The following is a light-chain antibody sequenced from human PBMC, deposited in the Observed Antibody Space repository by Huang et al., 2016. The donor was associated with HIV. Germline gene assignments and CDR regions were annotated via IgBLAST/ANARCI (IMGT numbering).Light chain of an antibody. V-gene: IGKV1-27*01. CDR1: QAIGNF. J-gene: IGKJ1*01. CDR2: GAS. CDR3: QRYDTAPRA. Sequence: DIQITQSPASLSASTGAKVTLTCRASQAIGNFVAWFQQKPGKVPTVLIYGASILKSGVPSRFSGRGSGNDFLLTINNCQPEDVATYYCQRYDTAPRAFGQGTRV.